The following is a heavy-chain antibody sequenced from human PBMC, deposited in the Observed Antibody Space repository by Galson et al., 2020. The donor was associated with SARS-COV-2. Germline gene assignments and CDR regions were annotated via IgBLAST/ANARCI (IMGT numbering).Heavy chain of an antibody. J-gene: IGHJ4*02. CDR1: GYTFTSYY. D-gene: IGHD3-22*01. V-gene: IGHV1-2*06. CDR3: ARDGGDYYDSSGYPDY. CDR2: IIPNSGVT. Sequence: ASVKVSCKASGYTFTSYYIHWVRQAPGQGLEWMGRIIPNSGVTNYAQDFQGRVTMTRDTSLSTAYMELSSLRSDDTAVYYCARDGGDYYDSSGYPDYWGQGTLVTVSS.